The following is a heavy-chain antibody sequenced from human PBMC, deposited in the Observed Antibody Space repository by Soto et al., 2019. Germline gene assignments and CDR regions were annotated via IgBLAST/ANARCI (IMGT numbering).Heavy chain of an antibody. CDR2: IYHSGST. J-gene: IGHJ6*02. Sequence: PSETLSLTCAVSGGSISSSNWWSWVRQPPGKGLEWIGEIYHSGSTNYNPSLKSRVTISVDKSKNQFSLKLSSVTAADTAVYYCARGGSVPTVVSGTSHYYYGMDVWGQGTTVTVSS. V-gene: IGHV4-4*02. CDR3: ARGGSVPTVVSGTSHYYYGMDV. CDR1: GGSISSSNW. D-gene: IGHD4-17*01.